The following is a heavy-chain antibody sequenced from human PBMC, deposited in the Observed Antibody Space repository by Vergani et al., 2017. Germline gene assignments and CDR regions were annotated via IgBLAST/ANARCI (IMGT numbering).Heavy chain of an antibody. CDR2: ISARYPST. V-gene: IGHV3-23*01. CDR3: ARGYRNSSGYRPTSWYFDL. D-gene: IGHD3-22*01. Sequence: EVQLLQSGGGVIQPGGSVRLSCAASGFTFSACPMTWVRQAPGKGLEWVSAISARYPSTYYADSVKGRFTISRDNSKNMLYLQMNSLRAEDTAVYYCARGYRNSSGYRPTSWYFDLWGRGTLVTVSS. CDR1: GFTFSACP. J-gene: IGHJ2*01.